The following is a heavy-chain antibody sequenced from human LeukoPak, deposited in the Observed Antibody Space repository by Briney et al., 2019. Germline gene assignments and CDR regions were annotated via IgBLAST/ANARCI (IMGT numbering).Heavy chain of an antibody. V-gene: IGHV3-30-3*01. CDR2: ISYDGSNE. J-gene: IGHJ4*02. CDR3: ARVGYYSSGPFSYFDY. Sequence: GGSLRLSCAASGFTFSRYAMHWVRQAPGRGLEWVAVISYDGSNEYYADSVKGRFTISRDSSENTLYLQMNSLRVEDTAVYYCARVGYYSSGPFSYFDYWGQGTLVTVSS. D-gene: IGHD3-10*01. CDR1: GFTFSRYA.